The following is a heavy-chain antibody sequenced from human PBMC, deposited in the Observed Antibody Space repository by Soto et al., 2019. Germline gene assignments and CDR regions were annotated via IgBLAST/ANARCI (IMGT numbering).Heavy chain of an antibody. J-gene: IGHJ6*02. CDR1: GFAFSTYA. CDR3: AKVTKRAAAGRYEYYKYGMDV. CDR2: ISGSGGSS. V-gene: IGHV3-23*01. Sequence: SLRLSCAAAGFAFSTYAMTWVRQAPGKGLEWVSVISGSGGSSHYAASVKGRFTISRDNSKNALFLQMNGLRAEDTAVYYCAKVTKRAAAGRYEYYKYGMDVWGQGTTVTVSS. D-gene: IGHD6-13*01.